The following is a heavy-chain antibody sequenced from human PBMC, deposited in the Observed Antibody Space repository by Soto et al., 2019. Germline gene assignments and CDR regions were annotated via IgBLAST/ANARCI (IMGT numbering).Heavy chain of an antibody. CDR3: AKEYSNSPRGYFDL. CDR1: GFTFSSYA. D-gene: IGHD6-6*01. CDR2: ISGSGGST. V-gene: IGHV3-23*01. Sequence: EVPLLESGGGLVQPGGSLRLSCAASGFTFSSYAMSWVRQAPGKGLEWVSVISGSGGSTYYADSVKGRFAISRDNSKDTLYVQMNSLRAEDTAVYYCAKEYSNSPRGYFDLWGRGTLVTVSS. J-gene: IGHJ2*01.